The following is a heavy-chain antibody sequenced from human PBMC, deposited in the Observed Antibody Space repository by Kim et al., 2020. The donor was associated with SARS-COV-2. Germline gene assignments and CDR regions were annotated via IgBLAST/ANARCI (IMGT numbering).Heavy chain of an antibody. CDR3: ARARCSSSSFAGY. Sequence: ADSMKGRFTNSRDNAKNSLYMQVSSLSAEDTALYYCARARCSSSSFAGYWGQGTLVTVSS. D-gene: IGHD6-6*01. V-gene: IGHV3-11*06. J-gene: IGHJ4*02.